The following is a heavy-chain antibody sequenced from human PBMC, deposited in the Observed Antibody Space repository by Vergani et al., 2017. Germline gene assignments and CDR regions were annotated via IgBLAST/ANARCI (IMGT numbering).Heavy chain of an antibody. Sequence: QVQLVQSGAEVKKPGSSVKVSCKASGGTFSSYAISWVRQAPGQGLEWMGGIIPIFGTANYAQKFQGRVTITADKSTSTAYMELSSLRSEDTAVYYCARDYYYDFWSGSAIGYWGQGTLVTVSS. V-gene: IGHV1-69*06. CDR3: ARDYYYDFWSGSAIGY. CDR2: IIPIFGTA. D-gene: IGHD3-3*01. CDR1: GGTFSSYA. J-gene: IGHJ4*02.